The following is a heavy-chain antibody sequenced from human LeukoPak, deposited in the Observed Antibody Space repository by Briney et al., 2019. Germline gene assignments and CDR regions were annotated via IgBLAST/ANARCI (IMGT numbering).Heavy chain of an antibody. CDR3: AKEIRGDYVVDV. CDR1: GFTFSSYG. D-gene: IGHD4-17*01. CDR2: ISYDGSNK. Sequence: PGGSLRLSCAASGFTFSSYGMHWVRQAPGKGLEWVAVISYDGSNKYYADSVKGRFTISRDNSKNTLYLQMNSLRAEDTAVYYCAKEIRGDYVVDVWGQGTTVTVSS. J-gene: IGHJ6*02. V-gene: IGHV3-30*18.